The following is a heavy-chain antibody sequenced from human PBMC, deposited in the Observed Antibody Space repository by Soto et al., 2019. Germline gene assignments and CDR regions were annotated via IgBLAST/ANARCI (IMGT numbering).Heavy chain of an antibody. V-gene: IGHV3-23*01. J-gene: IGHJ3*01. Sequence: GGSLRLSCSSSGFTFSDSAMTWVRQAPGKGLEWVASISDSGSTTYYADSVKGRFTISRDNSKNTLSLHMNSLGADDTAVYYCAKHHVSMIVLKIAFALWGQGTMVTVSS. CDR2: ISDSGSTT. D-gene: IGHD3-16*01. CDR3: AKHHVSMIVLKIAFAL. CDR1: GFTFSDSA.